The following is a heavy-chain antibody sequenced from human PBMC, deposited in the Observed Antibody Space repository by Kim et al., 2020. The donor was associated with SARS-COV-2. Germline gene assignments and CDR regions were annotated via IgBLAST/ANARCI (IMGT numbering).Heavy chain of an antibody. Sequence: GGSLRLSCAASGFTFSSYAMSWVRQAPGKGLEWVSVISGSGGSTYYADSVKGRFTISRDNSKNTLYLQMNSLRAEDTAVYYCAKPGGSGWYESFDYWGQGTLVTVSS. D-gene: IGHD6-19*01. J-gene: IGHJ4*02. CDR2: ISGSGGST. CDR1: GFTFSSYA. CDR3: AKPGGSGWYESFDY. V-gene: IGHV3-23*01.